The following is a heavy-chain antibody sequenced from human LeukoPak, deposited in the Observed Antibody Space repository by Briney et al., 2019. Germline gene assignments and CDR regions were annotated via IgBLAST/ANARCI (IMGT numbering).Heavy chain of an antibody. Sequence: ASVKVSCKASGYTFTSYYMHWVRQAPGQGLEWMGIINPSGGSTSYAQKFQGRVTMTRDTSTSTVYMELSSLRPEDTAVYYCARVWNVAGNGGNQYYFDYWGQGTLVTVSS. CDR2: INPSGGST. D-gene: IGHD6-19*01. CDR3: ARVWNVAGNGGNQYYFDY. J-gene: IGHJ4*02. V-gene: IGHV1-46*01. CDR1: GYTFTSYY.